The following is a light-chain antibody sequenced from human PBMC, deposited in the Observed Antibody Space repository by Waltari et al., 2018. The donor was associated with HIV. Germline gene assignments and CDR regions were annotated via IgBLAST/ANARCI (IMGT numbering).Light chain of an antibody. CDR1: SSDVGGYNY. CDR3: SSYTSSSTRV. CDR2: DVS. Sequence: QSALTQPASVSGSPGQSITISCTGTSSDVGGYNYVSWYQRHPGKAPKLMIYDVSNRPAGVSNRFSDSKSGNTASLTISGLQAEDEADYYCSSYTSSSTRVFGGGTTVTVL. J-gene: IGLJ3*02. V-gene: IGLV2-14*03.